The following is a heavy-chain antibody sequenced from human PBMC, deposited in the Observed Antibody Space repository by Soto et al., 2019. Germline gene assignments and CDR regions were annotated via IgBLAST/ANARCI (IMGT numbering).Heavy chain of an antibody. V-gene: IGHV1-3*01. CDR3: ARGGPYSSSWYRVEAFDI. J-gene: IGHJ3*02. CDR2: INAGNGNT. D-gene: IGHD6-13*01. CDR1: GYTFTSYA. Sequence: ASVKVSCKASGYTFTSYAMHWVRQAPGRRLEWMGWINAGNGNTKYSQKFQGRVTITRDTSASTAYMELSSLRSEDTAVYYCARGGPYSSSWYRVEAFDIWGQGTMVTVSS.